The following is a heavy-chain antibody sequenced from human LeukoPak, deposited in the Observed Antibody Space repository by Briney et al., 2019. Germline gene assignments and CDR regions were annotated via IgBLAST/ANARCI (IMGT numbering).Heavy chain of an antibody. CDR1: GFTVSSNY. V-gene: IGHV3-66*01. CDR2: IYSGGST. Sequence: GGSLRLSCAASGFTVSSNYMSWVRQAPGKGLEWVSVIYSGGSTYYADSVKGRFTISRDNSKNTLYLQMNSLRAEDTAVYYCARRAAVAGDFDYWGQGTLVTFSS. J-gene: IGHJ4*02. CDR3: ARRAAVAGDFDY. D-gene: IGHD6-19*01.